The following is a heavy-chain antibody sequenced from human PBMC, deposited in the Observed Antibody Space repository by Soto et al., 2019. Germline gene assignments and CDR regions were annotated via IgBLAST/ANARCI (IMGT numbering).Heavy chain of an antibody. CDR2: IKSKANSGTT. CDR1: GLTFINAW. J-gene: IGHJ5*02. D-gene: IGHD2-8*01. CDR3: TDIVQASGWFDP. V-gene: IGHV3-15*07. Sequence: EVHLVESGGGLVQPGGSLTLSCATSGLTFINAWMNWVRQTPGRGLEWVGRIKSKANSGTTDYAAPVKGRVTISREDSTDTLYFQIYSLKNEDTGVYYCTDIVQASGWFDPWGQGTLVTVSS.